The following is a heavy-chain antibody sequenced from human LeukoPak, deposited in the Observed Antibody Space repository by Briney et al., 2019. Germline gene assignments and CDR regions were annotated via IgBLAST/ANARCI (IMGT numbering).Heavy chain of an antibody. V-gene: IGHV3-30-3*01. CDR3: ARDPDLGYDFWSGYYPPALLDY. CDR2: ISYDGSNK. CDR1: GFTFSSYA. D-gene: IGHD3-3*01. Sequence: AGRSLRLSCAASGFTFSSYAMHWVRQAPGKGLEWVAVISYDGSNKYYADSVKGRFTISRDNSKNTLYLQMNSLRAEDTAVYYCARDPDLGYDFWSGYYPPALLDYWGQGTLVIVSS. J-gene: IGHJ4*02.